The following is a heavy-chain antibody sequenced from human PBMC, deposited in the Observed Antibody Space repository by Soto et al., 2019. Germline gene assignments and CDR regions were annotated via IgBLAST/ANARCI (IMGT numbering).Heavy chain of an antibody. Sequence: GGSLRLSCAASGFTFSNYAMNWVRQAPGKGLEWVSSISGSGGGTYYADSTQGRFTISRDNSKNTLYLQMNSLRAEDTAVFHCARDATGTTPAYYFHFWGHGTRVNVSS. D-gene: IGHD1-7*01. CDR2: ISGSGGGT. CDR1: GFTFSNYA. CDR3: ARDATGTTPAYYFHF. V-gene: IGHV3-23*01. J-gene: IGHJ4*01.